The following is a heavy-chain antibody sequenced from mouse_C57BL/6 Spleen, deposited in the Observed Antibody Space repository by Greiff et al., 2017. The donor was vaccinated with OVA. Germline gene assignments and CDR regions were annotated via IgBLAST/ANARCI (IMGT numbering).Heavy chain of an antibody. CDR1: GYAFSSSW. V-gene: IGHV1-82*01. CDR3: ASGGDYFDY. CDR2: IYPGDGDT. Sequence: QVQLKESGPELVKPGASVKISCKASGYAFSSSWMNWVKQRPGKGLEWIGRIYPGDGDTNYNGKFKGKATLTADKSSSTAYMQLSSLTSEDSAVYFCASGGDYFDYWGQGTTLTVSS. J-gene: IGHJ2*01.